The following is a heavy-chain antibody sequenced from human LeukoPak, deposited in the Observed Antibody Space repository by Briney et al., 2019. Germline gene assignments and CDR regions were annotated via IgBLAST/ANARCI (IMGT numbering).Heavy chain of an antibody. CDR2: IIPIFGTA. J-gene: IGHJ5*02. Sequence: VASVKVSCKPSGGTFSSYAISWVRQAPGQGLEWMGGIIPIFGTANYAQKFQGRVTITTDESTSTAYMELSSLRSEDTAVYYCARGRYYDFWSGTTRGWFDPWGQGTLVTVSS. CDR1: GGTFSSYA. CDR3: ARGRYYDFWSGTTRGWFDP. V-gene: IGHV1-69*05. D-gene: IGHD3-3*01.